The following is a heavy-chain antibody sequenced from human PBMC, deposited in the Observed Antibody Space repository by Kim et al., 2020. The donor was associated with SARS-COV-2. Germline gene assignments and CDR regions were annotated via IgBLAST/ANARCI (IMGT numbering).Heavy chain of an antibody. V-gene: IGHV3-74*01. CDR3: VRDWEGKKLLWSGDHSDYAYGLDV. Sequence: GGSLRLSCAASGFTFNNYCMHWVRQAPGKGLVWVSRINTDGSSRSYADSVKGRFTISRDNAKNTLYLQMNSLRADDTAVYYCVRDWEGKKLLWSGDHSDYAYGLDVWGQGTPVTVS. CDR1: GFTFNNYC. CDR2: INTDGSSR. D-gene: IGHD3-10*01. J-gene: IGHJ6*01.